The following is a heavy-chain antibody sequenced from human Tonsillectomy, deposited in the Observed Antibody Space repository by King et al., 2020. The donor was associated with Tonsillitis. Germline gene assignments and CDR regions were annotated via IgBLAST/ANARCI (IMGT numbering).Heavy chain of an antibody. Sequence: VQLVESGGGLVQPGRSLRLSCSASVFTFGDYAMSWFRQAPGKGLEWVGFFWGKGYGGTREYAAAGQGRFTISREDSTSIAYLQMNGLKTEETSLYYCARYGIPNGGSNDYGGQGTLVTVSS. J-gene: IGHJ4*02. CDR2: FWGKGYGGTR. D-gene: IGHD2-8*01. CDR1: VFTFGDYA. V-gene: IGHV3-49*03. CDR3: ARYGIPNGGSNDY.